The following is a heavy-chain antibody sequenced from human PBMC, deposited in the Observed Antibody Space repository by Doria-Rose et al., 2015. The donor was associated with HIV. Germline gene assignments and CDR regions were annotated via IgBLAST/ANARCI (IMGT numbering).Heavy chain of an antibody. D-gene: IGHD6-13*01. V-gene: IGHV2-26*01. Sequence: SGPVPVKPTETLTLTCTVSGVSLSSPGMGVSWIRQPPGKALEWLANIFSDDERSYKTSLKSRLTISRDTSKSQVVLTMTDMDPVDTATYYCARIKSSRWYHKYYFDFWGQGTLVIVSA. CDR3: ARIKSSRWYHKYYFDF. J-gene: IGHJ4*02. CDR2: IFSDDER. CDR1: GVSLSSPGMG.